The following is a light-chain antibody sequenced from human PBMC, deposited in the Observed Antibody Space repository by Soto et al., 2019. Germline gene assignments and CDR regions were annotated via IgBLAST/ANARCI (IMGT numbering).Light chain of an antibody. J-gene: IGKJ2*01. CDR2: GAS. CDR3: QQYNNWPRT. V-gene: IGKV3-15*01. CDR1: QSVSSN. Sequence: EIVMTQSPATLSVSPGERATLSCRASQSVSSNLAWYQQKPGQAPRLLIYGASTRATGIPARFSGSGSGTEFTLTLSVLQSEDFAVYYCQQYNNWPRTFGQGTKLEIK.